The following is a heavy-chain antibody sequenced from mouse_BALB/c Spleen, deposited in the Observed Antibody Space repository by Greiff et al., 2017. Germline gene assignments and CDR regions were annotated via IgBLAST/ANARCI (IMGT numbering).Heavy chain of an antibody. CDR2: IDPSDSET. CDR1: GYTFTSYD. D-gene: IGHD1-1*01. V-gene: IGHV1-74*01. Sequence: VQLQQSGAELVKPGASVKLSCKASGYTFTSYDINWVRQRPEQGLEWIGRIDPSDSETHYNQKFKDKATLTVDKSSSTAYIQLSSLTSEDSAVYYCARYNYYGSKGYAMDYWGQGTSVTVSS. CDR3: ARYNYYGSKGYAMDY. J-gene: IGHJ4*01.